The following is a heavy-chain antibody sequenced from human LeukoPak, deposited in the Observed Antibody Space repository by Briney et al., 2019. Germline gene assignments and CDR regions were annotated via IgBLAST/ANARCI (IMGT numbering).Heavy chain of an antibody. Sequence: SVKVSCKASGGTFSSYAISWVRQAPGQGLEWMGGSIPIFGTANNAQKFQDRVTITADESTSTAYMELSSLRSEDTAVYYCARDLSNYPTSFDYWGQGTLVTVSS. CDR2: SIPIFGTA. CDR3: ARDLSNYPTSFDY. D-gene: IGHD4-11*01. CDR1: GGTFSSYA. V-gene: IGHV1-69*13. J-gene: IGHJ4*02.